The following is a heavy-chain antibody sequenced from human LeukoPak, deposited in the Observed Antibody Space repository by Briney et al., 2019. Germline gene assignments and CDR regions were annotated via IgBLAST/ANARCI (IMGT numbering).Heavy chain of an antibody. CDR1: GYTFTGYY. D-gene: IGHD3-10*01. Sequence: ASVKVSCKASGYTFTGYYMHWVRQAPEQGLEWMGRINPNSGGTNYAQKFQGRVTMTRDTSISTAYMELSRLRSDDTAVYYCARASITYYYGSGSYYNVYPDYWGQGTPVTVSS. CDR3: ARASITYYYGSGSYYNVYPDY. CDR2: INPNSGGT. J-gene: IGHJ4*02. V-gene: IGHV1-2*06.